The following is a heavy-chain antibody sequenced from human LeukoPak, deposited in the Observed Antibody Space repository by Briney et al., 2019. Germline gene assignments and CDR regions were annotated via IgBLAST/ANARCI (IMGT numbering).Heavy chain of an antibody. CDR1: GYTFTSYG. V-gene: IGHV1-69*13. Sequence: GASVKVSCKASGYTFTSYGISWVRQAPGQGLEWMGGIIPIFGTANYAQKFQGRVTITADESTSTAYMELSSLRSEDTAVYYCARDMVPPGVVIRGYYYYGMDVWGQGTTVTVSS. D-gene: IGHD3-3*01. CDR2: IIPIFGTA. CDR3: ARDMVPPGVVIRGYYYYGMDV. J-gene: IGHJ6*02.